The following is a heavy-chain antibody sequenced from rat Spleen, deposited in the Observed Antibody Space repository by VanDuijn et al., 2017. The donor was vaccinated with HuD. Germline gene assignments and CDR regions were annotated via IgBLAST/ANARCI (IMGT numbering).Heavy chain of an antibody. CDR2: LSYDGHTT. J-gene: IGHJ3*01. Sequence: EVKLVESGGGLVQPGRSLKLSCAASGFNFNDYWMGWVRQAPGKGLEWVATLSYDGHTTYYRDSVKGRFTISRDNAKSTLYLQMDSLRSEDTASYYCARQDLAFAYWGQGTLVTVSS. V-gene: IGHV5-29*01. D-gene: IGHD4-6*01. CDR3: ARQDLAFAY. CDR1: GFNFNDYW.